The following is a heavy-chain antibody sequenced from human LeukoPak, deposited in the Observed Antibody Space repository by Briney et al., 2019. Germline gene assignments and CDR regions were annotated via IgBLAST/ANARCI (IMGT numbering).Heavy chain of an antibody. CDR2: ISGSGGST. D-gene: IGHD3-10*01. CDR1: GYTFSSYA. Sequence: PGGSLRLSCAASGYTFSSYAMSWVRQAPGKGLKWVSAISGSGGSTYYADSVKGRFTISRDNSKNTLYLQMNSLRAEDTAVYYCAKMSTTMVRGVMVYFDYWGQGTLVTVSS. CDR3: AKMSTTMVRGVMVYFDY. V-gene: IGHV3-23*01. J-gene: IGHJ4*02.